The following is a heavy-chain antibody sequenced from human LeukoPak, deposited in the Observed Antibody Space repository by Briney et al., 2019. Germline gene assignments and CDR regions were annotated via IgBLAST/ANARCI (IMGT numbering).Heavy chain of an antibody. V-gene: IGHV3-74*01. CDR3: ARGVDWTTINELNY. J-gene: IGHJ4*02. CDR1: GFTFSNFW. CDR2: ITPDGGGA. Sequence: GGSLRLSCAASGFTFSNFWMHWVRQAPGKGLVCVSRITPDGGGADYMDSVKGRFTISRDNAKNTVYLQMNSLGADDMAVYYCARGVDWTTINELNYWGQGTLVTVSS. D-gene: IGHD3-10*01.